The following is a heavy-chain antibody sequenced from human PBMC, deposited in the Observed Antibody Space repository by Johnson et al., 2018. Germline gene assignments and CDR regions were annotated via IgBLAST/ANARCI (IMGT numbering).Heavy chain of an antibody. D-gene: IGHD5-24*01. V-gene: IGHV3-21*01. CDR2: ISSTSAYI. CDR3: ASEWEEMATITRYFQH. CDR1: GFTFSRYT. Sequence: VQLVETGGGLVKPGGSLRLFCAASGFTFSRYTLNWVRPAPGKGLEWVSSISSTSAYISYADSVKGRFTISRDTAKNSLYRQMNSLRAEDTGVYYGASEWEEMATITRYFQHWGQGTLVTVSS. J-gene: IGHJ1*01.